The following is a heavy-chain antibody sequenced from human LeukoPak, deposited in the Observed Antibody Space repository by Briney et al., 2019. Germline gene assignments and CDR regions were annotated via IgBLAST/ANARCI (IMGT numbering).Heavy chain of an antibody. D-gene: IGHD6-19*01. J-gene: IGHJ4*02. Sequence: GGSLRLSCAASGFTFSSYGMHWVRQAPGKGLEWVAVISYDGSNKYYADSVKGRFTISRDNSKNTLYLQMNSLRAEDTAVYYCAKDLSENSGWPGIDYWGQGTLVTVSS. CDR3: AKDLSENSGWPGIDY. CDR1: GFTFSSYG. CDR2: ISYDGSNK. V-gene: IGHV3-30*18.